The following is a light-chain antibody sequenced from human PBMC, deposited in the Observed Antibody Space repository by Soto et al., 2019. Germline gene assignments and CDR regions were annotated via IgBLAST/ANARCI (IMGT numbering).Light chain of an antibody. J-gene: IGKJ4*01. V-gene: IGKV1-27*01. CDR3: QKYDSAPLT. CDR2: AAS. Sequence: DIQMTQSPSSLSASVGDRVIITCRASQGIGNYLAWYQQKPGKVPKLLIYAASTLQPGVPSRFXXXASGTXXXXXXXXLQSEDVATYYCQKYDSAPLTFGGGTKVEMK. CDR1: QGIGNY.